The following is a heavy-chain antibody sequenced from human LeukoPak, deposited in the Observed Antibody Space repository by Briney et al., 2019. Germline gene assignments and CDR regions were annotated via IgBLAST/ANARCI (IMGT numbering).Heavy chain of an antibody. CDR3: ARRRDGFDI. Sequence: HPGGSLRLSCAASGLTFSTYAMSWVRQAPGKGLEWVSASGGGGNTYHADSVKGRFTMSRDNSKNTLYLQMNSLRAEDTAVYYCARRRDGFDIWGQGTMVTVSS. CDR2: SGGGGNT. V-gene: IGHV3-23*01. CDR1: GLTFSTYA. J-gene: IGHJ3*02.